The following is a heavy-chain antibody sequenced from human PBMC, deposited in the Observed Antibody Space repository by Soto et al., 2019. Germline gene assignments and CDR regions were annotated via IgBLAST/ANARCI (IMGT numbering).Heavy chain of an antibody. Sequence: QLQLQESGPGLVKPSETLSLTCTVSGGSISSSSYYWGWIRQPPGKGLEWIGSIYYSGSTYYNPSLKSRVTISVDTSKNQFSLKLSSVTAADTAVYYCARLNVDTAMVAIYYYYGMDVWGQGTTVTVSS. D-gene: IGHD5-18*01. J-gene: IGHJ6*02. V-gene: IGHV4-39*01. CDR1: GGSISSSSYY. CDR2: IYYSGST. CDR3: ARLNVDTAMVAIYYYYGMDV.